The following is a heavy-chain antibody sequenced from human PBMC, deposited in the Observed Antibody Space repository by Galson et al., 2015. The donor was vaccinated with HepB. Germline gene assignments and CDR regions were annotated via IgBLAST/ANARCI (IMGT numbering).Heavy chain of an antibody. CDR3: ARGSMYHMDV. Sequence: PRLSCAASGFTISDYEMNWVRQAPGKGLEWVSYISSTGSDISYADSVKGRFTISRDNAKNSLYLQMNSLRAEDTSVYYCARGSMYHMDVWGQGTTVTVSS. CDR1: GFTISDYE. D-gene: IGHD2/OR15-2a*01. J-gene: IGHJ6*02. CDR2: ISSTGSDI. V-gene: IGHV3-48*03.